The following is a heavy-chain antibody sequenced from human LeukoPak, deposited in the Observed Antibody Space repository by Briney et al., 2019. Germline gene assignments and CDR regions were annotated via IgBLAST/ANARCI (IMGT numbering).Heavy chain of an antibody. Sequence: GGSLRLSCTASGFDFNSYSMYWVRQAPGKGLEWVAVISYDGSEKYYADSVKGRFTISRDNSKNTVYLQMNGLTSQDTAVYYCARDLEVVVIQYYFDYWGQGSLVIVSS. J-gene: IGHJ4*02. CDR1: GFDFNSYS. D-gene: IGHD2-21*01. CDR3: ARDLEVVVIQYYFDY. V-gene: IGHV3-30-3*01. CDR2: ISYDGSEK.